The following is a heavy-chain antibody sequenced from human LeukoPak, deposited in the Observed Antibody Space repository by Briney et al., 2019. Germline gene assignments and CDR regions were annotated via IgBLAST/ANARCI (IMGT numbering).Heavy chain of an antibody. CDR1: GYTFTGYY. V-gene: IGHV1-2*02. J-gene: IGHJ3*02. Sequence: ASVKVSCKASGYTFTGYYMHWVRQAPGQGLEWMGWINPNSGGTNYAQKFQGRVTMTRDTSISTAYMELSRLRSDDTAVYYCARARGSSSSWSDDDAFDIWGQGTMVTVSS. CDR2: INPNSGGT. CDR3: ARARGSSSSWSDDDAFDI. D-gene: IGHD6-13*01.